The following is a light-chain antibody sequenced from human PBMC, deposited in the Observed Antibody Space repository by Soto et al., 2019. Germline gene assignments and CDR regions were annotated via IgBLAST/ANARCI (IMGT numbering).Light chain of an antibody. Sequence: QSALTQPASVSGSPGQSITISCTGTSSDVGGYNYVSWYQHHPGKAPKLMIYEVSNRPSGVSNRFSGSKSGNTASLTISGLQAEDEADYYCSSYTGSSTPVFGGGTKLTDL. CDR1: SSDVGGYNY. CDR3: SSYTGSSTPV. V-gene: IGLV2-14*01. CDR2: EVS. J-gene: IGLJ3*02.